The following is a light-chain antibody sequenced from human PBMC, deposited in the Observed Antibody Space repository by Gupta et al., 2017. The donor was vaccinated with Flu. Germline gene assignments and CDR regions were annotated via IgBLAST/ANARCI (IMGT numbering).Light chain of an antibody. CDR3: QQSDSTPWT. CDR1: QSITNY. CDR2: AAS. J-gene: IGKJ1*01. V-gene: IGKV1-39*01. Sequence: PSSLSASVGDRVTITCRASQSITNYLNWYQQKPGKAPNLLIYAASSVQGGVPSRFSGSGSGTDFTLTIRGLQPEDFATYYCQQSDSTPWTFGQGTKVEI.